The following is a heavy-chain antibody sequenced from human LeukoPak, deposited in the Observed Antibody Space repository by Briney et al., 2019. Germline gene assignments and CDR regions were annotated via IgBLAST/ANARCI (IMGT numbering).Heavy chain of an antibody. Sequence: PGGSLRLSCAASGFTFSSYWMHWFRQAPGKGLVWVSRINSDGSSTSYADSVKGRFTISRDNAKNTLYLQMSSLRAEDTAVYYCARDHMAVYYYYYMDVWGKGTTVTVSS. V-gene: IGHV3-74*01. CDR3: ARDHMAVYYYYYMDV. CDR1: GFTFSSYW. D-gene: IGHD5-24*01. J-gene: IGHJ6*03. CDR2: INSDGSST.